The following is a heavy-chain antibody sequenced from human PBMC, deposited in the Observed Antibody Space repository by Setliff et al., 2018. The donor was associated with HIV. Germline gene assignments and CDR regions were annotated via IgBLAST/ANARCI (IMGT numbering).Heavy chain of an antibody. Sequence: PSETLSLTCGVDAWSLSGYFWIWVRQSSGRGLEWIGEINYVGTANYKPSLKSRVTMSLDTAKGQISLKLSAVTAADTAIYFCARGGAVTVLGIPYYYSFYGLDVWGQGTTVTVSS. CDR3: ARGGAVTVLGIPYYYSFYGLDV. J-gene: IGHJ6*02. CDR1: AWSLSGYF. CDR2: INYVGTA. V-gene: IGHV4-34*01. D-gene: IGHD2-21*02.